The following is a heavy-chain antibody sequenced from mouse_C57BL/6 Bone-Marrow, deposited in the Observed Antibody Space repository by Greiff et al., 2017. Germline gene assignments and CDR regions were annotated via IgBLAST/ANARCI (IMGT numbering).Heavy chain of an antibody. CDR2: IFPGDGDT. Sequence: QVQLQQSGAELVKPGASVKISCKASGYAFSSYWMNWVKQRPGKGLEWIGQIFPGDGDTNYNGKFKGKATLTADKSSSTAYMQRSSLTSEDSAVYFCARGTTTVVADFDYWGQGTTLTVSS. J-gene: IGHJ2*01. CDR1: GYAFSSYW. V-gene: IGHV1-80*01. CDR3: ARGTTTVVADFDY. D-gene: IGHD1-1*01.